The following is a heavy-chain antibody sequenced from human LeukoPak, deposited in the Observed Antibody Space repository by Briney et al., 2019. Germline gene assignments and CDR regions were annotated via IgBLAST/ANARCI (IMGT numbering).Heavy chain of an antibody. V-gene: IGHV4-39*01. D-gene: IGHD1-20*01. Sequence: SETLSLTCTVSGGSISSSSYYWGWIRQPPGKGLEWIGSIYYSGSTYYNPSLKGRVTISVDTSKNQFSLKLSSVTAADTAVYYCARQRYNWNDYDYWGQGTLVTVSS. J-gene: IGHJ4*02. CDR3: ARQRYNWNDYDY. CDR2: IYYSGST. CDR1: GGSISSSSYY.